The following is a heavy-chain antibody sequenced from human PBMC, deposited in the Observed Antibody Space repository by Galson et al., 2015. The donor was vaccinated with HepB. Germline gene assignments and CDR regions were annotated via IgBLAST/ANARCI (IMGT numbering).Heavy chain of an antibody. CDR2: ISYDGSNK. CDR3: AREPYSSGWSERGRYFDY. J-gene: IGHJ4*02. CDR1: GFIFNSYA. Sequence: SLRLSCAASGFIFNSYAMTWVRQAPGKGLAWVAFISYDGSNKYYADSVKGRFTISRDNSKNTLYLQMNSLRPEDTAVYYCAREPYSSGWSERGRYFDYWGQGALVTVSS. D-gene: IGHD6-19*01. V-gene: IGHV3-30-3*01.